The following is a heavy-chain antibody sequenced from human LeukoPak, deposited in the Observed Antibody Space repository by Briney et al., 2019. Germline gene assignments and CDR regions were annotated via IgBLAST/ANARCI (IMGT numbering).Heavy chain of an antibody. CDR3: ARLVLDWFDP. V-gene: IGHV3-30*03. CDR1: GFTFSSYG. CDR2: ISYDGSNK. J-gene: IGHJ5*02. Sequence: PGRSLRLSCAASGFTFSSYGMHWVRQAPGKGLEWVAVISYDGSNKYYADSVKGRFTISRDNSKNTLYLQMNSLRAEDTAVYYCARLVLDWFDPWGQGTLVTVSS. D-gene: IGHD6-13*01.